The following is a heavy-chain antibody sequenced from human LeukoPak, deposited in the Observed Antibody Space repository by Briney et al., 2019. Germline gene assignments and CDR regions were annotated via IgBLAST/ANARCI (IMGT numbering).Heavy chain of an antibody. CDR2: ISGSGGST. CDR1: GFTVSSNY. J-gene: IGHJ4*02. D-gene: IGHD4/OR15-4a*01. CDR3: AKHDYGTFKTYDY. V-gene: IGHV3-23*01. Sequence: GGSLRLSCAASGFTVSSNYMSWVRQAPGKGLEWVSAISGSGGSTYYADSVKGRFSISRDNSKDTLYLQMNSLRDEDTAVYYCAKHDYGTFKTYDYWGQGTLVTVSS.